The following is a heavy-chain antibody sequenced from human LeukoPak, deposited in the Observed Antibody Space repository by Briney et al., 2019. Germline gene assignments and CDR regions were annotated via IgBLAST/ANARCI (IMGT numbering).Heavy chain of an antibody. J-gene: IGHJ6*03. CDR1: GGTFSSYA. CDR3: ARSAAAGTTGYYMDV. D-gene: IGHD6-13*01. CDR2: IIPIFGTA. V-gene: IGHV1-69*13. Sequence: ASVKVSCKASGGTFSSYAISWVRQAPGQGLEWMGGIIPIFGTANYAQKFQGRVTITADESTSTAYMELSGLRSEDTAVYYCARSAAAGTTGYYMDVWGKGTTVTVSS.